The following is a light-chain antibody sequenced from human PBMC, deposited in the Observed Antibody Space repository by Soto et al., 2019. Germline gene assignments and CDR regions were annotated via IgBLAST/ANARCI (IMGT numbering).Light chain of an antibody. CDR1: ESIYSW. CDR3: QEYNTDSRT. V-gene: IGKV1-5*03. CDR2: KTS. J-gene: IGKJ1*01. Sequence: IQMTQSPSTLSASSGDTVTITCRASESIYSWLAWYKQIPGKAPQLLIYKTSTLQGGVPSRLSGSASGAEYTLTISSLQPDDFATYFCQEYNTDSRTLGQGTRV.